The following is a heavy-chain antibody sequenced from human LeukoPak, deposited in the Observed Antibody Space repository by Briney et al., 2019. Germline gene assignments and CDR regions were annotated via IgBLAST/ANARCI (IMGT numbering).Heavy chain of an antibody. CDR2: IYYSGST. J-gene: IGHJ4*02. V-gene: IGHV4-59*11. CDR3: ARTDFDWFLDY. CDR1: GGSITSHY. Sequence: SETLTLTCTVSGGSITSHYWSWIRQPPGKGLEWMGYIYYSGSTNYNPSLKSRVTISVDTSKNQFSLTLNSVTAADTAVYYCARTDFDWFLDYWGQGTPVTVSS. D-gene: IGHD3-9*01.